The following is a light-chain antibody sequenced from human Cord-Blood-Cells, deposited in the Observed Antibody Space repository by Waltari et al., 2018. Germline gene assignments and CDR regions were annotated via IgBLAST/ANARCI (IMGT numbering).Light chain of an antibody. CDR2: GAS. CDR3: QQYGSSPGT. V-gene: IGKV3-20*01. Sequence: IVLTISRGTLSLSPGESDALPCRASQSVSSSYLAWYQQKPGLAPRLLIYGASSRATGIPDRFSGSGSGTDFTLTISRLEPEDFAVYYCQQYGSSPGTFGQGTKVEIK. J-gene: IGKJ1*01. CDR1: QSVSSSY.